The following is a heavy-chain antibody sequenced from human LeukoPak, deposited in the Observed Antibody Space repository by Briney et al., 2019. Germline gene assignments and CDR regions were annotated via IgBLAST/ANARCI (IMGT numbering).Heavy chain of an antibody. CDR1: GYTFTGYY. V-gene: IGHV1-2*02. CDR3: ARVADSSGYYESYYFDY. D-gene: IGHD3-22*01. CDR2: INPNSGGT. J-gene: IGHJ4*02. Sequence: PGASVKVSCKASGYTFTGYYMHWVRQAPGQGLEWMGWINPNSGGTNYAQKLQGRVTMTTDTSTSTAYMELRSLRSDDTAVYYCARVADSSGYYESYYFDYWGQGTLVTVSS.